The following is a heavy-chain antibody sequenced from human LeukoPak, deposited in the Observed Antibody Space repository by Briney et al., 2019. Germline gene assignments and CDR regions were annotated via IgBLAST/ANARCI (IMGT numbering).Heavy chain of an antibody. V-gene: IGHV3-7*01. D-gene: IGHD3-22*01. CDR3: ARGRGADSSGYDGGMDV. Sequence: GGSLRLSCAASGFTFSSYWMSWVRQAPGKGLEWVANIKQDGSEKYYVDSVKGRFTISRDNAKNSLYLQMNSLRAEDTAVYYCARGRGADSSGYDGGMDVWGQGTTVTVSS. CDR1: GFTFSSYW. J-gene: IGHJ6*02. CDR2: IKQDGSEK.